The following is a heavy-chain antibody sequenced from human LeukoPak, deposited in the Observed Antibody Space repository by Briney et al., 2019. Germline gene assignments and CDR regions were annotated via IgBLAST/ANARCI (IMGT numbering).Heavy chain of an antibody. Sequence: PSETLSLTCAVYGGSFSGYYWSWIRQPPGKGLEWIGEINHSGSTNYNPSLKSRVTISVDTSKNQFSLKLSSVTAADTAVYYCAVLFYDSSGYYYDYWGQGTLVTVSS. V-gene: IGHV4-34*01. D-gene: IGHD3-22*01. CDR2: INHSGST. CDR1: GGSFSGYY. J-gene: IGHJ4*02. CDR3: AVLFYDSSGYYYDY.